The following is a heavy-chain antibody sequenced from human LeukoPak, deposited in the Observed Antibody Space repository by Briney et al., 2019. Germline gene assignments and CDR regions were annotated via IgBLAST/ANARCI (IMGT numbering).Heavy chain of an antibody. CDR1: GFTFSSYT. D-gene: IGHD5-12*01. Sequence: GGSLRLSCAAFGFTFSSYTMNWVRPAPGEGLEGVSSISSSGSYIYYADSLKGRFTISRDNAKNSLYLQMNSLRAEDTAVYYCARPGYSGYIIGYYFDYWGQGTLVTVSS. CDR2: ISSSGSYI. J-gene: IGHJ4*02. V-gene: IGHV3-21*06. CDR3: ARPGYSGYIIGYYFDY.